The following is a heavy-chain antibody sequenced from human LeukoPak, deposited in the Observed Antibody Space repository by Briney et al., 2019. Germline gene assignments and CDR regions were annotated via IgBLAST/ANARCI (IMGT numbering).Heavy chain of an antibody. CDR1: GFTVSSSY. CDR3: ARTVHDTSGYAY. V-gene: IGHV3-66*02. J-gene: IGHJ4*02. D-gene: IGHD3-22*01. CDR2: MYSGGAT. Sequence: HAGGSLRLSCAASGFTVSSSYMSWVRQAPGKGLEWVSVMYSGGATYYANSVKGLFTISRDYSKNTLNLQMNNLGTEDTAVYFCARTVHDTSGYAYWGQGTLVTVSS.